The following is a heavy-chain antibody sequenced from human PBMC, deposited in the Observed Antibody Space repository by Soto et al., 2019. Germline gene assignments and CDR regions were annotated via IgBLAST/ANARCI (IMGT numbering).Heavy chain of an antibody. J-gene: IGHJ4*02. V-gene: IGHV3-30*01. CDR3: ARDRQNALVVVAATGGFDY. CDR1: GFTFSSYS. Sequence: PGGSLRLSCAVSGFTFSSYSMHWVRQDPDMGLEWVAFISFAGNNKYYADSVKGRFTISRDNSNNMLYLEMNSLRPDDTAVDYCARDRQNALVVVAATGGFDYWGQGTPVTVSS. D-gene: IGHD2-15*01. CDR2: ISFAGNNK.